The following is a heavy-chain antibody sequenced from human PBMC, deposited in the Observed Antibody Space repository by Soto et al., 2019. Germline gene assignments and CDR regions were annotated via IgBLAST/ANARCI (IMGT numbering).Heavy chain of an antibody. CDR1: GFTFGTYA. CDR3: PKDPNGYYVVGFDM. J-gene: IGHJ3*02. CDR2: ISASGLKT. V-gene: IGHV3-23*01. D-gene: IGHD1-26*01. Sequence: EVQLLESGGGLVQPGGSLRLACAASGFTFGTYAMSWVRQPPGKGPEWVSGISASGLKTYYADSVKGRYAISRDNSKNTLYLQMNSLRAEDTALYYCPKDPNGYYVVGFDMRGQGTMVIVSS.